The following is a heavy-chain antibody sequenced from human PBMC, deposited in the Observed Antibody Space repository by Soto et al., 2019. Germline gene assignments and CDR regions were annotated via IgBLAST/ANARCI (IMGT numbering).Heavy chain of an antibody. CDR1: GFTFSDHY. Sequence: PGGSLRLSCVASGFTFSDHYMSWIRQAQGKGPEWISYISSTSGYTNYAESVKGRFTISRDNAENSLYLQMNSLRVEDTAVYYCARGPIYDILTGYAIVDYWGQGTLVTVSS. CDR2: ISSTSGYT. D-gene: IGHD3-9*01. J-gene: IGHJ4*02. CDR3: ARGPIYDILTGYAIVDY. V-gene: IGHV3-11*06.